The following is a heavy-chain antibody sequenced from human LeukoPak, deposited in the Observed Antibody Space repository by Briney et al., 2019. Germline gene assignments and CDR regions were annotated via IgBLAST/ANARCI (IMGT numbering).Heavy chain of an antibody. J-gene: IGHJ4*02. Sequence: GASVKVSCRASGYTFNSSYMHWVRQAPGQGLEWMGIINPSDDSTRYAQKFQGRVTMTTDTSTSTAYMELRSLRSDDTAVYYCARSGSSSSGWLVYWGQGTLVTVSS. CDR2: INPSDDST. CDR1: GYTFNSSY. CDR3: ARSGSSSSGWLVY. D-gene: IGHD6-6*01. V-gene: IGHV1-46*02.